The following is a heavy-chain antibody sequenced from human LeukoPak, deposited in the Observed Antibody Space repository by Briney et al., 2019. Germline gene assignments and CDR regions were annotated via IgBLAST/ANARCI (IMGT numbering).Heavy chain of an antibody. V-gene: IGHV1-2*02. CDR3: AREIEPGTTGTLAN. CDR1: GYTFTGFY. CDR2: INPNSGDA. J-gene: IGHJ4*02. Sequence: ASVKVSCKASGYTFTGFYIHWLRQAPGQGLEWMGWINPNSGDANYAPKFQGRVTMTRDTSISTAYMELSSLRSDDTAVYYCAREIEPGTTGTLANWGQGTLVTVSS. D-gene: IGHD1-1*01.